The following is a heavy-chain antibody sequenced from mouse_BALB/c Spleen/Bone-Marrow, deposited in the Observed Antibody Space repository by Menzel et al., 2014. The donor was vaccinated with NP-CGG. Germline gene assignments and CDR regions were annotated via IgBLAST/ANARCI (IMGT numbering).Heavy chain of an antibody. Sequence: QVQLQQSGPGLVAPSQSLSITRTVSGFSLTGFGINWIRQPPGKGLEWLGMIWGDGTTDYNSALKSRLSINKDNSKSQVFLKMNSLQAGDTARYYCAREKYGNYYAMDYWGQGTSVTVSS. D-gene: IGHD2-10*02. V-gene: IGHV2-6-7*01. CDR1: GFSLTGFG. CDR3: AREKYGNYYAMDY. CDR2: IWGDGTT. J-gene: IGHJ4*01.